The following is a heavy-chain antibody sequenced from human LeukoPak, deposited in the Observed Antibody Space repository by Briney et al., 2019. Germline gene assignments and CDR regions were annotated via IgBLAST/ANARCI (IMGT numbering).Heavy chain of an antibody. CDR3: ARDRLYCGGDCYSGSFDY. V-gene: IGHV1-69*13. CDR2: IIPIFGTA. Sequence: SVKVSCKASGGTFSSYAISWVRQAPGQGLEWMGGIIPIFGTANYAQKFQGRVTITADESTSTAYMELSSLRSEDTAVYYCARDRLYCGGDCYSGSFDYWGQGTLLTVSS. D-gene: IGHD2-21*02. J-gene: IGHJ4*02. CDR1: GGTFSSYA.